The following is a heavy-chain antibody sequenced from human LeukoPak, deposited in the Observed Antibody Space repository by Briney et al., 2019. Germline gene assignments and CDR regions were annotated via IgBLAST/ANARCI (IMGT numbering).Heavy chain of an antibody. J-gene: IGHJ3*02. CDR3: ARVLGVIVVVQLFDI. D-gene: IGHD3-22*01. CDR1: GGSISTSNYY. CDR2: IFYSGST. Sequence: SETLSLTCTVSGGSISTSNYYWGWIRQPPGKGLEWIGNIFYSGSTYYSPSLRSRVTISVDTSKNQFSLKLSSVTAADTAVYYCARVLGVIVVVQLFDIWGQGTMVTVSS. V-gene: IGHV4-39*07.